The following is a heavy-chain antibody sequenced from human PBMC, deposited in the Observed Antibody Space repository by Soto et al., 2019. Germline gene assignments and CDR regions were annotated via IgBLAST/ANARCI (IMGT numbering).Heavy chain of an antibody. J-gene: IGHJ3*01. CDR2: IYSDGST. D-gene: IGHD3-22*01. CDR1: GFTVSNNY. CDR3: ARGLKIRHDAFDL. V-gene: IGHV3-53*01. Sequence: PGGSLRLSCAPSGFTVSNNYMNWVRQAPGKGLEWVSIIYSDGSTYYADYVKGRFTISRDNSKNTLYLQMDSLRAEDTAVYFCARGLKIRHDAFDLRGPGTMVTVSS.